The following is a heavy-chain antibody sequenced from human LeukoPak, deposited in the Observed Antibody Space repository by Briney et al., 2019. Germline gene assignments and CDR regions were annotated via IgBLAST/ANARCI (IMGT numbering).Heavy chain of an antibody. CDR2: ISWNKGNI. D-gene: IGHD6-13*01. V-gene: IGHV3-9*01. CDR3: AKDTAGATYYYNGMDV. CDR1: GFTFDDYA. Sequence: GGSLRLSCAASGFTFDDYAMHWVRQAPGKGLEWVSGISWNKGNIGYADSVKGRFTISRDNAKNSLYLQMNSLRAEDTALYYCAKDTAGATYYYNGMDVWGQGTTVTVSS. J-gene: IGHJ6*02.